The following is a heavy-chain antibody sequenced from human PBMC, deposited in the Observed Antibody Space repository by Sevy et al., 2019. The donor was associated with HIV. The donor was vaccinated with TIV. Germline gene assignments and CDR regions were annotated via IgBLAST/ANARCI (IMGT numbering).Heavy chain of an antibody. CDR2: IIPIFATV. J-gene: IGHJ6*02. D-gene: IGHD5-18*01. CDR3: ARGDKALDRTKSPPIDHYDLDV. Sequence: ASVKVSCKASGGTFRQFPISWVRQAPGQGLEWMGGIIPIFATVNYAEKFQGRVTITADESTSTGYMELSGLRSEDTAIYVCARGDKALDRTKSPPIDHYDLDVRGQGTTVTVSS. V-gene: IGHV1-69*13. CDR1: GGTFRQFP.